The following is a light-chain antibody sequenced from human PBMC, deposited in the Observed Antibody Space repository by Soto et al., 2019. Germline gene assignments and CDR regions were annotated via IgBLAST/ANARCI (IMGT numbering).Light chain of an antibody. Sequence: QSALTQPASVSGSPGQTITISCTGTRSDIGLFDYVSLYQQHPGKTPKLISYDVRDRPSGISDRFSGSKSGNTASLTSSGLQAGDEGDYYCSSYTDYSTLVFGGGTKLTVL. J-gene: IGLJ2*01. CDR3: SSYTDYSTLV. CDR1: RSDIGLFDY. V-gene: IGLV2-14*03. CDR2: DVR.